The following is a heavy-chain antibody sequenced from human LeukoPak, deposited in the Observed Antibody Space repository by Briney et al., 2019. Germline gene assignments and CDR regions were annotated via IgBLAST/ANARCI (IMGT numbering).Heavy chain of an antibody. CDR2: INHGGST. V-gene: IGHV4-34*01. J-gene: IGHJ4*02. CDR1: GGSFSGDF. D-gene: IGHD3-22*01. CDR3: ARGYYDSSGYYDY. Sequence: SETLSLTCAVYGGSFSGDFWSWIRQSPGKGLEWIGEINHGGSTTYNPSLQSRVTMSVDTSTNQISLKLSSVTAADTAVYYCARGYYDSSGYYDYWGQGTLVTVSS.